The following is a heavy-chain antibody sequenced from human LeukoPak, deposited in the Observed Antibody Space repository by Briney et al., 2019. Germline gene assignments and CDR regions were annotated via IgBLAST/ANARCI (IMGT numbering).Heavy chain of an antibody. CDR2: INHSGST. J-gene: IGHJ6*02. D-gene: IGHD6-19*01. Sequence: PSETLSLTCTVSGGSISSYYWSWIRQPPGKGLEWIGEINHSGSTNYNPSLKSRVTISVDTSKNQFSLKLSSVTAADTAVYYCARGVIAVAGTVDYYYYGMDVWGQGTTVTVSS. V-gene: IGHV4-34*01. CDR3: ARGVIAVAGTVDYYYYGMDV. CDR1: GGSISSYY.